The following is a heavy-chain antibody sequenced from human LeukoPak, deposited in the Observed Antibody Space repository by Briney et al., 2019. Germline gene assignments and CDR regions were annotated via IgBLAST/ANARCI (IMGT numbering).Heavy chain of an antibody. CDR2: IYYSGST. Sequence: PSETLSLTCTVAGGSISSYYWSWIRQPPGKGLEWIGYIYYSGSTNYNPSLKSRVTISVDTSKNQFSLKLSSVTAADTAVYYCARGGRIAAAGTGYFDYWGQGTLVTVSS. D-gene: IGHD6-13*01. CDR1: GGSISSYY. CDR3: ARGGRIAAAGTGYFDY. J-gene: IGHJ4*02. V-gene: IGHV4-59*01.